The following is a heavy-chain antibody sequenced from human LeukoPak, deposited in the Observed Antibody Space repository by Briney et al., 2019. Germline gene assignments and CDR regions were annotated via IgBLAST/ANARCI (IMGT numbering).Heavy chain of an antibody. CDR2: IRYDGSNK. J-gene: IGHJ4*02. CDR3: AKERGRDGFAIGY. V-gene: IGHV3-30*02. Sequence: GGSLRPSCAASGFTFSSYGMHWVRQAPGKGLEWVAFIRYDGSNKYYADSVKGRFTISRDNSKNTLYLQMNSLRAEDTAVYYCAKERGRDGFAIGYWGQGTLVTVSS. D-gene: IGHD5-24*01. CDR1: GFTFSSYG.